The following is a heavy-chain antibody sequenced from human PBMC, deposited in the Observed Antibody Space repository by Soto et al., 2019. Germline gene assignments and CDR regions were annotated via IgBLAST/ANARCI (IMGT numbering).Heavy chain of an antibody. CDR1: GFIFSDYA. V-gene: IGHV3-23*01. CDR3: GTVIGGSDCYWGGSHYFYALDV. Sequence: EVQLLESGGGLTQPGGSLRLSCAASGFIFSDYAMYWVRQAPGKGLEWVSGISGSDRATYYADSVRGRFTMSRDNSRNTIYLQMMSLRAEDTAVYYCGTVIGGSDCYWGGSHYFYALDVWGQGTTGTVSS. CDR2: ISGSDRAT. J-gene: IGHJ6*02. D-gene: IGHD2-21*01.